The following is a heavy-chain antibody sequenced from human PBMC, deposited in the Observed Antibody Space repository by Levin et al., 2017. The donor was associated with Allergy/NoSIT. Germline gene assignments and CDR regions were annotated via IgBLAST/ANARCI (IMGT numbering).Heavy chain of an antibody. CDR1: EYSFTRYW. CDR3: ARWRTGYPQYFFDY. Sequence: GASVKVSCKASEYSFTRYWIGWVRQMPGKGLEWMGIIYPGDSDVTYSPSFQGQVTISVDKSLSTAYLQWSSLKASDTAMYYCARWRTGYPQYFFDYWGQGTLVTVSS. J-gene: IGHJ4*02. CDR2: IYPGDSDV. V-gene: IGHV5-51*01. D-gene: IGHD3/OR15-3a*01.